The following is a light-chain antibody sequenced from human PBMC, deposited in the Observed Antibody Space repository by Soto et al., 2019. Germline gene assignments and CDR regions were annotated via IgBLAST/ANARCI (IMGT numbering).Light chain of an antibody. CDR2: RAS. CDR1: QSIRGY. Sequence: DIRVTRCPSYMTESLGDRVTTTCRTSQSIRGYLNWYRQKPGKAPKLLIFRASTLQRGVPSRFSGSGSGTDFTLTISSLQPEDFATYYCQQSYITPITFGQGTRLEIK. V-gene: IGKV1-39*01. CDR3: QQSYITPIT. J-gene: IGKJ5*01.